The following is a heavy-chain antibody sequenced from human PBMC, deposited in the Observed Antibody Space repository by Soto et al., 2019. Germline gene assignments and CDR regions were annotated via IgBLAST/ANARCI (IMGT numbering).Heavy chain of an antibody. CDR3: PPRPGIISQIAY. CDR2: IYYSGST. D-gene: IGHD3-16*01. J-gene: IGHJ4*02. V-gene: IGHV4-31*03. Sequence: SETLCLRCTVAGVSRSRGGYFGCWIRQHTGKGLEWIGYIYYSGSTYYNPSLKSRVTISVDTSKNQFSLKLSSVTAADTAVYYRPPRPGIISQIAYLVQAPLVT. CDR1: GVSRSRGGYF.